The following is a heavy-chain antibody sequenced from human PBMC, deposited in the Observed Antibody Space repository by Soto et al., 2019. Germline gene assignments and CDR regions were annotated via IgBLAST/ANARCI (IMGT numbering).Heavy chain of an antibody. CDR1: GFIFSSYT. V-gene: IGHV3-21*02. Sequence: EVQLVESGGGLVKPGGSLRLSCVASGFIFSSYTMNWVRQAPGKGLEWVSSISASSTYVYYADSLKGPFTISRENAYNSLSPPVNLLICEDTAVYYCARGRPRDPWMYWGQGTLVTLYS. D-gene: IGHD2-2*03. CDR3: ARGRPRDPWMY. CDR2: ISASSTYV. J-gene: IGHJ4*02.